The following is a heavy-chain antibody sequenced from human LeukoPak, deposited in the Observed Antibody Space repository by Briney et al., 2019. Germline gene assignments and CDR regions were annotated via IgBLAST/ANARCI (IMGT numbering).Heavy chain of an antibody. D-gene: IGHD6-13*01. CDR1: GGSISSSSYY. J-gene: IGHJ4*02. CDR2: IYYSGST. V-gene: IGHV4-39*07. CDR3: ARDPSFIAAAEPSFDY. Sequence: SETLSLTCTVSGGSISSSSYYWGWIRQPPGKGLEWIGSIYYSGSTYYNPSLKSRVTISVDTSKNQFSLKLSSVTAADTAVYYCARDPSFIAAAEPSFDYWGQGTLVTVSS.